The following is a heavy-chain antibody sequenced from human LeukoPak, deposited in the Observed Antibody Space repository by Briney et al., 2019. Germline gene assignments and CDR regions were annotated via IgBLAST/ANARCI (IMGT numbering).Heavy chain of an antibody. J-gene: IGHJ5*02. V-gene: IGHV1-18*01. D-gene: IGHD2-15*01. CDR3: ARLGSGYCSGGSCSFWFDP. CDR2: ISAYNGNT. Sequence: ASVKVSCKASGYTFTSYGISWVRQAPGQGLEWMGWISAYNGNTNYAQKLQGRVTMTTDTSTSTAYMELRSLRSDDTAVYYCARLGSGYCSGGSCSFWFDPWGQGTVVTVSS. CDR1: GYTFTSYG.